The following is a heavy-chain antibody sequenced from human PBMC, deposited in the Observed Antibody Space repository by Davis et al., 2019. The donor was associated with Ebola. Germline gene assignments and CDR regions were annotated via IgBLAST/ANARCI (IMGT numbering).Heavy chain of an antibody. V-gene: IGHV3-23*01. D-gene: IGHD3-16*01. J-gene: IGHJ5*02. Sequence: GESLKISCAVSGFNFSHYAMSWVRQAPGKGLEWVACISGSGKTTYYADSVEGRFNIPRDNSKNTLALQMNSVRGEDTAVYYCAKDKGFWVPPDWFGPWGQGVQVTVSS. CDR3: AKDKGFWVPPDWFGP. CDR2: ISGSGKTT. CDR1: GFNFSHYA.